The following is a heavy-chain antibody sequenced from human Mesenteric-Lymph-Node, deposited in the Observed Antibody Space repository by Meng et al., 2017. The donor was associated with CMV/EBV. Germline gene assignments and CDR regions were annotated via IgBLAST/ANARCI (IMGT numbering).Heavy chain of an antibody. CDR3: AREEKGIAIFGVCDY. Sequence: GGSISSSSYYWGWIRQPPGKGLEWIGSISYSGTTYYNSSLKSRVTISVDTSKNQFSLKLSSVTAADTAVYYCAREEKGIAIFGVCDYWGQGTLVTAPQ. J-gene: IGHJ4*02. CDR2: ISYSGTT. V-gene: IGHV4-39*02. CDR1: GGSISSSSYY. D-gene: IGHD3-3*01.